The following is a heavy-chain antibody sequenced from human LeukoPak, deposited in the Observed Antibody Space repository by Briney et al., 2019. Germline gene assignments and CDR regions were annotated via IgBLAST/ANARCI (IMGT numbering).Heavy chain of an antibody. D-gene: IGHD3-9*01. CDR2: ISRSGSST. CDR3: PKGGNILTGYYLYWYFYL. CDR1: GFTFSSYT. Sequence: GGSLRLSCEASGFTFSSYTMSSVRQAPGKGLEWVSAISRSGSSTDYVDSVKGRFTISRDNSKNTLYLQMNSLRPEDTAVYYCPKGGNILTGYYLYWYFYLWGRGTLVTVSS. J-gene: IGHJ2*01. V-gene: IGHV3-23*01.